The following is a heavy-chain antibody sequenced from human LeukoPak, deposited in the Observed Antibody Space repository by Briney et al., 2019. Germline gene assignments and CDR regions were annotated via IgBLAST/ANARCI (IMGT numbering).Heavy chain of an antibody. D-gene: IGHD3-22*01. V-gene: IGHV1-2*02. CDR1: GYTFTGYY. CDR2: INPNSGGT. Sequence: ASVKVSCKASGYTFTGYYMHWVRQAPGQGLEWMGWINPNSGGTNYAQKFQGRVTMTRDTSISTAYMELSRLRSDDTAVYYCARSDYYDSSGNYYYYYMDVWGKGTTVTVSS. J-gene: IGHJ6*03. CDR3: ARSDYYDSSGNYYYYYMDV.